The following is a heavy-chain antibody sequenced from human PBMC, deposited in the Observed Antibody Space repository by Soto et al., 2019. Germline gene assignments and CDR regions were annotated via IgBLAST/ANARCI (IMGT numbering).Heavy chain of an antibody. CDR2: IIPIFGTA. V-gene: IGHV1-69*13. D-gene: IGHD3-10*01. Sequence: SVKVSCKASGGTFSSYAISWVRQAPGQGLEWMGGIIPIFGTANYAQKFQGRVTITADESTSTAYMELSSLRSEDTAVYYCASGFRDRGVIIPLTLYGMDVWGQGTTVTVSS. J-gene: IGHJ6*02. CDR1: GGTFSSYA. CDR3: ASGFRDRGVIIPLTLYGMDV.